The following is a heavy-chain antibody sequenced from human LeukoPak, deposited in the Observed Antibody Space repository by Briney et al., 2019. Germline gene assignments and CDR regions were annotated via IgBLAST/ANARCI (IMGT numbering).Heavy chain of an antibody. CDR2: IYYSGST. V-gene: IGHV4-39*01. J-gene: IGHJ3*02. Sequence: SETLSLTCTVSGGSISSSSYSWGWIRQPPGKGLEWIGSIYYSGSTYYNPSLKSRVTISVDTSKNQFSLKLSSVTAADTAVYYCARHYPLDGYNYGEPDAFDIWGQGTMVTVSS. D-gene: IGHD5-12*01. CDR1: GGSISSSSYS. CDR3: ARHYPLDGYNYGEPDAFDI.